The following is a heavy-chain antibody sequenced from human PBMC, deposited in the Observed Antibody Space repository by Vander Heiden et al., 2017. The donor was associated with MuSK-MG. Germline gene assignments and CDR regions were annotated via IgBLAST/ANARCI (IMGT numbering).Heavy chain of an antibody. CDR2: ISVGGDTA. CDR3: AKAPRSGDS. V-gene: IGHV3-23*01. CDR1: GFTFSSYA. J-gene: IGHJ4*02. Sequence: EVQLLESGGGLVQPGGSLRLSCVAPGFTFSSYAMGWVRQAPQKGLEWISAISVGGDTAYYADSVKGRFTISRDNSKNTVYLQMNSLRADDTAVYYCAKAPRSGDSWGQGTLVTVSS.